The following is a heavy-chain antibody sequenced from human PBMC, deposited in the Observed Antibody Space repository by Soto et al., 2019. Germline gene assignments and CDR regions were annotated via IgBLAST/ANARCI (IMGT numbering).Heavy chain of an antibody. CDR1: GGSMSPYY. D-gene: IGHD3-3*01. J-gene: IGHJ6*02. CDR2: IYYSGNT. Sequence: QVHLLESGPGLVRPSETLSLTRSVSGGSMSPYYWSWIRQSPRKGLEWIGYIYYSGNTNYNPSLKSRVTISVDTSKSQFSLKLNSVTAADSAVYYCARGVYDYWSGYYAGSGLDVWGQGTTVIVSS. CDR3: ARGVYDYWSGYYAGSGLDV. V-gene: IGHV4-59*01.